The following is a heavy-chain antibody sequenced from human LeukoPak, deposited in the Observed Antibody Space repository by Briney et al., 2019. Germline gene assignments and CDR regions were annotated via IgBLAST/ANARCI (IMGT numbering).Heavy chain of an antibody. D-gene: IGHD5-24*01. CDR3: ARDWGGGYNYLFFDY. J-gene: IGHJ4*02. Sequence: ASVKVSCKASGYTFTSYYMHWVRQAPAQGLEWMGIINPSGGSTSYAQKFQDRVTMTRDTSTSTVYMELSSLRSEDTAVYYCARDWGGGYNYLFFDYWGQGTLVTVSS. CDR1: GYTFTSYY. CDR2: INPSGGST. V-gene: IGHV1-46*01.